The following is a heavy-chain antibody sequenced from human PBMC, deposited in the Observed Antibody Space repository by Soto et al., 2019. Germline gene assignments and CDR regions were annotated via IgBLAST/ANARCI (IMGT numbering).Heavy chain of an antibody. Sequence: GASVKVSCKASGGTFSSYAISWVRQAPGQGLEWMGGIIPIFGTANYAQKFQGRVTITADESTSTAYMGLSSLRSEDTAVYYCAGVREVGATPYYYYGMDVWGQGNTVTVSS. CDR3: AGVREVGATPYYYYGMDV. J-gene: IGHJ6*02. CDR1: GGTFSSYA. D-gene: IGHD1-26*01. V-gene: IGHV1-69*13. CDR2: IIPIFGTA.